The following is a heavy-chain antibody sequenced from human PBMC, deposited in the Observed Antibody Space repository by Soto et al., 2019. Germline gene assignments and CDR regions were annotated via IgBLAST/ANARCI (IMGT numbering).Heavy chain of an antibody. CDR3: TTGFFTSTSY. CDR2: IKSNADGGTT. D-gene: IGHD3-10*01. Sequence: PGGPLRVSCAASGFTFNNAGMNWALKAPGKGLEWVGRIKSNADGGTTDYAAPVKGRFTISRDDSKNTLYLQMNSLKTEDTAVYYCTTGFFTSTSYWGQGTLVTVSS. J-gene: IGHJ4*02. V-gene: IGHV3-15*07. CDR1: GFTFNNAG.